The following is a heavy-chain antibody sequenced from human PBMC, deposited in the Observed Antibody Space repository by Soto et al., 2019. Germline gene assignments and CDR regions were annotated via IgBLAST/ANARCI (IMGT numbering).Heavy chain of an antibody. CDR1: GGSISSYY. Sequence: PSETLSLTCTVSGGSISSYYWSWIRQPPGKGLEWIGYIYYSGSTNYNPSLKSRVTISVDTSKNQFSLKLSSVTAADTAVYYCARVRSSSWYLQYGMDVWGQGTTVTVSS. D-gene: IGHD6-13*01. CDR2: IYYSGST. J-gene: IGHJ6*02. V-gene: IGHV4-59*01. CDR3: ARVRSSSWYLQYGMDV.